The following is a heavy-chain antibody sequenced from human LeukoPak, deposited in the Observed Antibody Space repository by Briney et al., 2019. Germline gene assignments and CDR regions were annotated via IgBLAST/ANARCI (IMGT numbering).Heavy chain of an antibody. CDR3: ARDRSGGDYGGYYYYGMDV. CDR1: GYTFTSYA. Sequence: SCKASGYTFTSYAMHWVRQAPGKGLEWVAVISYDGSNKYYADSVKGRFTISRDNSKNTLYLQMNSLRAEDTAVYYCARDRSGGDYGGYYYYGMDVWGQGTTVTVSS. D-gene: IGHD4-17*01. V-gene: IGHV3-30-3*01. CDR2: ISYDGSNK. J-gene: IGHJ6*02.